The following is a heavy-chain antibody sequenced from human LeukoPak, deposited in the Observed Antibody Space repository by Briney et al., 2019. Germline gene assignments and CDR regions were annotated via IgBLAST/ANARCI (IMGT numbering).Heavy chain of an antibody. Sequence: GASVKVSCKASGFTFTGYYIHWVRQAPGQGLEWMGWINPNSGGTNYAQKFRGRVTMTRDTSITTAYMEVNRLTSDDTAVYYCAREAVWFDPWGQGTRVTVSP. CDR3: AREAVWFDP. V-gene: IGHV1-2*02. CDR1: GFTFTGYY. CDR2: INPNSGGT. J-gene: IGHJ5*02.